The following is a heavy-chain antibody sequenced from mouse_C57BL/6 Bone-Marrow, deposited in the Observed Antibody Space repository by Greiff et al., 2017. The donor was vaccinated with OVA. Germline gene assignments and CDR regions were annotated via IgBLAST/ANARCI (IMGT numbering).Heavy chain of an antibody. Sequence: VQLQQPGAELVKPGASVKLSCKASGYTFTSYWMHWVKQRPGQGLEWIGMIHPNSGSTNYNEKFKSKATLTVDKSSSTAYMQLSSLTSEDSAVYDCARLLSYYAMDYWGRGTSVTVTS. CDR2: IHPNSGST. J-gene: IGHJ4*01. D-gene: IGHD1-1*02. V-gene: IGHV1-64*01. CDR1: GYTFTSYW. CDR3: ARLLSYYAMDY.